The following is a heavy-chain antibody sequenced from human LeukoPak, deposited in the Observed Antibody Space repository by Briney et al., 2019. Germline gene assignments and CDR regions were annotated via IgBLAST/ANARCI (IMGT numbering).Heavy chain of an antibody. Sequence: SETLSLTCTVSGGSISSGDYYWSWIRQPPGKGLEWIGYIYYSGSTYYNSSLKSRVTISVDTSKNQFSLRLSSVTAADTAVYYCARVVVVAATPSWFDPWGQGTLVTVSS. CDR1: GGSISSGDYY. J-gene: IGHJ5*02. CDR3: ARVVVVAATPSWFDP. D-gene: IGHD2-15*01. V-gene: IGHV4-30-4*01. CDR2: IYYSGST.